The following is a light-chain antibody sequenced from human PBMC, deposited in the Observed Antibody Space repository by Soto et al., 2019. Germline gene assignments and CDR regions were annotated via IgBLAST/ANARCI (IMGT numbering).Light chain of an antibody. CDR3: QQYGSSRT. CDR1: QTVSSSY. J-gene: IGKJ1*01. Sequence: EIVLTQSPGTLSLSPGERATLSCRASQTVSSSYLAWYQQKPGQAPRLLIYGASSRATGIPDRFSGSGSGTDFTLTISRLGPEDFAVYYCQQYGSSRTFGQGTKVEIK. CDR2: GAS. V-gene: IGKV3-20*01.